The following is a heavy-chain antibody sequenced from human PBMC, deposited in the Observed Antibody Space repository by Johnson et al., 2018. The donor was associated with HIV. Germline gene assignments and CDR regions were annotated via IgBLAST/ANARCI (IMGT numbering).Heavy chain of an antibody. D-gene: IGHD1-14*01. J-gene: IGHJ3*02. CDR1: GFTFSSYA. Sequence: QVQLVESGGGVVQPGRSLRLSCAASGFTFSSYAMHWVRQAPGKGLEWVAVISYDGSNKYYADSVKGRFTISRDNSKNTLYLKMNSLRAEDTAVYYCARGASTDWDDAFDIWGQGTMVTVSS. CDR3: ARGASTDWDDAFDI. CDR2: ISYDGSNK. V-gene: IGHV3-30-3*01.